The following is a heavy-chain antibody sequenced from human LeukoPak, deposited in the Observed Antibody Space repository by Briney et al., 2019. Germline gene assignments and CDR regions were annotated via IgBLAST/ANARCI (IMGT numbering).Heavy chain of an antibody. CDR3: AREAMGYYMDV. Sequence: GGSLRLSCAASGFTFSSYSMNWVRQAPGKGLEWVSSISSSSSYIYYADSVKGRFTISRDNAKNSLYLQMNSLRAEDTAVYYCAREAMGYYMDVWGKGTTVTVSS. CDR1: GFTFSSYS. CDR2: ISSSSSYI. J-gene: IGHJ6*03. V-gene: IGHV3-21*01.